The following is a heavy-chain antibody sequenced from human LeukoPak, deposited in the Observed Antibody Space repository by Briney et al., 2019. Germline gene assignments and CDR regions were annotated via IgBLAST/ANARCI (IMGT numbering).Heavy chain of an antibody. Sequence: ASVKVSCKASGGTFSSYAISWVRQAAGQGLEWMGRIIPFLGIANYAQKFQGRVTITADKSTSTAYMELSSLRSEDTAVYYCARDSYDSSGYCYERIDYWGQGTLVTVSS. CDR1: GGTFSSYA. CDR2: IIPFLGIA. CDR3: ARDSYDSSGYCYERIDY. J-gene: IGHJ4*02. D-gene: IGHD3-22*01. V-gene: IGHV1-69*04.